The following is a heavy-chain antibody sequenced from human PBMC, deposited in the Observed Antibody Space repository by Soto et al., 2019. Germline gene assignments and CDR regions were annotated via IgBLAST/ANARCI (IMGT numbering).Heavy chain of an antibody. J-gene: IGHJ6*02. CDR3: ARVLSAYSNYYDYGMDV. Sequence: SVKVSCKASGYSFTNYDIHWVRQAPGQGLEWMGGIIPIFGTANYAQKFQGRVTITADESTSTAYMELSSLRSEDTAVYYCARVLSAYSNYYDYGMDVWGQ. CDR1: GYSFTNYD. CDR2: IIPIFGTA. V-gene: IGHV1-69*13. D-gene: IGHD4-4*01.